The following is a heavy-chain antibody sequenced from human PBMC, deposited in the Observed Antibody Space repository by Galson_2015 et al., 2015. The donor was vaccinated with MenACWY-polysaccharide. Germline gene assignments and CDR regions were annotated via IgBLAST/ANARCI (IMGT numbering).Heavy chain of an antibody. D-gene: IGHD4-11*01. CDR1: SN. Sequence: SNIYCVRPAPGPGLERLGRLFPLLRPPRYAQKFHGRVTINADKSSNTVYMELSILRSEDTAIYYCARDKGILQLDVFDIWGQGTLVTVSS. J-gene: IGHJ3*02. CDR2: LFPLLRPP. V-gene: IGHV1-69*08. CDR3: ARDKGILQLDVFDI.